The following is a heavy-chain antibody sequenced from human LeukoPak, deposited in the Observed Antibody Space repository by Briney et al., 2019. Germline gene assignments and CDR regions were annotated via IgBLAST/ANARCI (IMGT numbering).Heavy chain of an antibody. CDR1: GGSISSYY. J-gene: IGHJ3*02. CDR3: ARGKGGHDAFDI. V-gene: IGHV4-34*01. CDR2: INHSGST. Sequence: SETLSLTCTVSGGSISSYYWSWIRQPPGKGLEWIGEINHSGSTNYNPSLKSRVTISVDTSKNQFSLKLSSVTAADTAVYYCARGKGGHDAFDIWGQGTMVTVSS.